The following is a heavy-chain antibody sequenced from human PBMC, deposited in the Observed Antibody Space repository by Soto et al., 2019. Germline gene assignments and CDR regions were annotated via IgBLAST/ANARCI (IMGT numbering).Heavy chain of an antibody. D-gene: IGHD3-22*01. CDR1: GGSISSGDYY. Sequence: QVQLQESGPGLVKPSQTLSLTCTVSGGSISSGDYYWSWIRQPPGKGLEWIGYIYSSGTTYYNPSLKSRVIISVDTSKNQFSLNLSSVTAADTAVYFCARRVTMIVVVNSYDAFDIWVQGTMVTVSS. CDR2: IYSSGTT. CDR3: ARRVTMIVVVNSYDAFDI. V-gene: IGHV4-30-4*01. J-gene: IGHJ3*02.